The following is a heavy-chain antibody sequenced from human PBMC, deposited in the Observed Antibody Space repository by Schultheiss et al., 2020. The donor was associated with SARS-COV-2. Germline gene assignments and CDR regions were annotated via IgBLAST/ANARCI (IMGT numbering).Heavy chain of an antibody. CDR3: ARDVAGTDY. D-gene: IGHD6-13*01. J-gene: IGHJ4*02. V-gene: IGHV3-23*01. CDR1: GFTFSSYG. Sequence: GESLKISCAASGFTFSSYGMHWVRQAPGKGLEWVSTISGTGGSTYYADSVKGRFTISRDDSKNTLYLQMNSLRDEDTAVYYCARDVAGTDYWGQGTLVTVSS. CDR2: ISGTGGST.